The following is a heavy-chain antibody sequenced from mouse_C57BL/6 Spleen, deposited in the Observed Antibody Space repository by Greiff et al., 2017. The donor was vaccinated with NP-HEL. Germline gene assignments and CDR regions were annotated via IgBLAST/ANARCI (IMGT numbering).Heavy chain of an antibody. CDR2: INPNNGGT. J-gene: IGHJ2*01. Sequence: VQLQQSGPELVKPGASVKISCKASGYTFTDYYMNWVKQSHGKSLEWIGDINPNNGGTSYNQKFKGKATLTVDKSSSTAYMELRSLTSEDSAVYYCARKSYYYGRGYFDYWGQGTTLTVSS. CDR3: ARKSYYYGRGYFDY. V-gene: IGHV1-26*01. D-gene: IGHD1-1*01. CDR1: GYTFTDYY.